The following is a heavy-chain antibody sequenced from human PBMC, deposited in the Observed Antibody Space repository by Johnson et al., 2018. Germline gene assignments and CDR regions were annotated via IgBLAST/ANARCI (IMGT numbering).Heavy chain of an antibody. CDR3: ARENRDGDSSAAFDI. J-gene: IGHJ3*02. CDR1: GFTLSYYD. CDR2: VGSAGET. D-gene: IGHD3-22*01. V-gene: IGHV3-13*01. Sequence: EVQLLESGGDWVQPGGSLRLSCAASGFTLSYYDMHWVRQASGKGLEWVSGVGSAGETYYPDSVKGRFIISRDTAKNSLYLQMNSLSPGDTAGYYCARENRDGDSSAAFDIGGQGRMVTVSS.